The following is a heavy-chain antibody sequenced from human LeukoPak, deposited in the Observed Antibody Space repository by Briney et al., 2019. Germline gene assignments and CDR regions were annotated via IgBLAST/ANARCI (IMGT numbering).Heavy chain of an antibody. D-gene: IGHD1-7*01. J-gene: IGHJ4*02. CDR3: ARSVAGTFGY. Sequence: SVKVSCKASGGTFSSYAISWVRQAPGQGLEWMGGIIPIFGTANYAQKFLGRVTITADKSTSTAYMELSSLRSEDTAVYYCARSVAGTFGYWGQGTLVTVSS. CDR1: GGTFSSYA. V-gene: IGHV1-69*06. CDR2: IIPIFGTA.